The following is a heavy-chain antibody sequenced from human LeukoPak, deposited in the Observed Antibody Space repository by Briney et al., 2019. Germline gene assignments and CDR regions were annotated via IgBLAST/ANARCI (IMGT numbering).Heavy chain of an antibody. CDR1: GGTFSSYA. Sequence: SVKVSCKASGGTFSSYAISWVRQAPGQGLEWMGGIIPIFGTANYAQKFQGRVTITADESTSTAYMELSSLRSEDTAVYYCAAEHYYDSSGYYYAFDYWGQGTLVTVSS. CDR3: AAEHYYDSSGYYYAFDY. V-gene: IGHV1-69*13. CDR2: IIPIFGTA. J-gene: IGHJ4*02. D-gene: IGHD3-22*01.